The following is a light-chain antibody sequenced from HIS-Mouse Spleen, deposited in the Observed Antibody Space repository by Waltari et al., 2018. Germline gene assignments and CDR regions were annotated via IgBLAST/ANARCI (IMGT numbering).Light chain of an antibody. CDR2: KDR. CDR3: YSAADNSGV. CDR1: VLAKKY. J-gene: IGLJ2*01. Sequence: SYELTQPSPVSLSPGQTARITCPGDVLAKKYARGFQQTPGQAPWLVISKDRERPSGIPERFSGSSSGTTVTLTISGAQVEDEADYYCYSAADNSGVFGGGTKLTVL. V-gene: IGLV3-27*01.